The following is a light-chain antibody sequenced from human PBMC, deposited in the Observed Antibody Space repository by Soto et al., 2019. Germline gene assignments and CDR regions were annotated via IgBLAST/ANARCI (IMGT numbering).Light chain of an antibody. CDR2: KAS. J-gene: IGKJ5*01. Sequence: DIQMTQSPSTLSASVRDRISITCRASQSIGSWLAWYQQKPGKAPKFLIYKASSLESGVPSRFSGSGSGTEFTLTISSLQPDDFGTYYCQQSYSTPPITFGQGTRLEI. CDR3: QQSYSTPPIT. CDR1: QSIGSW. V-gene: IGKV1-5*03.